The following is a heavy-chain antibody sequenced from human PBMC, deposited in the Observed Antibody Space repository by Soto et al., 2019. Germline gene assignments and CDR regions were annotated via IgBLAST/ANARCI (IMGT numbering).Heavy chain of an antibody. Sequence: SETLSLTCNVADGSVSSIGYYWGWIRQPPGKGLEWIGYISYSGRPNYNPSLKSRVTISLDTSRNQFSLNLMSVPAADTAVYFCARAPFNVLADYFAYWGQGTLVPVSS. CDR3: ARAPFNVLADYFAY. J-gene: IGHJ4*02. D-gene: IGHD6-19*01. CDR2: ISYSGRP. CDR1: DGSVSSIGYY. V-gene: IGHV4-61*08.